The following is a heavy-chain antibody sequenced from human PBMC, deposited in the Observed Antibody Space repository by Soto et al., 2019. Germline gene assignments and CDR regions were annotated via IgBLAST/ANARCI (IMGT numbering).Heavy chain of an antibody. CDR2: INSDGSST. J-gene: IGHJ3*02. D-gene: IGHD3-22*01. Sequence: GGSLRLSCAASGFTFSSYWMHWVRQAPGKGLVWVSRINSDGSSTSYADSVKGRFTISRDNAKNMLYLQMNSLRAEDTAVYYCARGGYYDSSGYWRGAFDIWGQGTMVTVS. CDR3: ARGGYYDSSGYWRGAFDI. CDR1: GFTFSSYW. V-gene: IGHV3-74*01.